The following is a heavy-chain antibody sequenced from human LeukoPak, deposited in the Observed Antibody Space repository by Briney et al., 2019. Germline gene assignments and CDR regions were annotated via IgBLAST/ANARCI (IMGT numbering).Heavy chain of an antibody. J-gene: IGHJ4*02. CDR2: MNTNSGNT. CDR3: ARGQLDDILTGYYVY. Sequence: ASVMLSCKSPGCIYPSYYLIRVLQPTAHGQECRVWMNTNSGNTGYAQTFQGRVTMTKNTSISTAYMELSSLRSEDTAVYYFARGQLDDILTGYYVYWGQGTLVTVSS. D-gene: IGHD3-9*01. V-gene: IGHV1-8*01. CDR1: GCIYPSYY.